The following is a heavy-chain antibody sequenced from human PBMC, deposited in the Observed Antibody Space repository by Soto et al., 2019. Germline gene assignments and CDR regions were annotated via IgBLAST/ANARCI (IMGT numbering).Heavy chain of an antibody. V-gene: IGHV1-18*01. Sequence: QVQLVQSGAEVKKPGASVKVSCKASGYRFSSFGIIWVRQAPGQGLEWMGWISAYNGNTNYAQKFQGRVTMSTDTSTSSAYMELRSLRSDDTAVYYCARPLDYDFYAMDAWGQGTTVTVSS. CDR3: ARPLDYDFYAMDA. CDR1: GYRFSSFG. J-gene: IGHJ6*02. CDR2: ISAYNGNT.